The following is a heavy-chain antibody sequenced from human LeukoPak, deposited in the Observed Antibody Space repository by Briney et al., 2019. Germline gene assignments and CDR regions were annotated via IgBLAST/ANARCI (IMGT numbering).Heavy chain of an antibody. CDR1: GGSISSSSYY. V-gene: IGHV4-39*01. CDR3: ARQGRDSSSLGLDY. CDR2: IYYSGST. D-gene: IGHD6-13*01. Sequence: PSETLSLTCTVSGGSISSSSYYWGWIRQPPGKGLEWIGSIYYSGSTYYNPSLKSRVTISVDTSKNQFSLKLSSVTAADTAVYYCARQGRDSSSLGLDYWGQGTLVTVSS. J-gene: IGHJ4*02.